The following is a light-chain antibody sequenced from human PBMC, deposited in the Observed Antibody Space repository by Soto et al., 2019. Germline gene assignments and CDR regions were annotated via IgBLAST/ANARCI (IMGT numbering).Light chain of an antibody. J-gene: IGLJ3*02. Sequence: QSVLTQPPSVSGAPVQRVTISCTGSSSNIGAGYDVHWYQQLPGTAPKLLILGNSNRPSGVPDRFSGSKSGTSASLAIPGLRAGDEADYYCQSYDSRLSGWVFGGGTKLTVL. V-gene: IGLV1-40*01. CDR1: SSNIGAGYD. CDR3: QSYDSRLSGWV. CDR2: GNS.